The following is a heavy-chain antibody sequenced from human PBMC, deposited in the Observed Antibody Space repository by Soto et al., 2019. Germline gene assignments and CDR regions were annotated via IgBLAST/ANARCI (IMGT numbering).Heavy chain of an antibody. CDR1: GGTFSSYA. J-gene: IGHJ6*02. V-gene: IGHV1-69*12. Sequence: QVQLVQSGAEVKKPGSSVKVSCKASGGTFSSYAISWVRQAPGQGLEWMGGIIPIFGTANYAQKFQGRVTIPADESTSTAYRELSSLRSEDPAVYYCARDDVDTAMPYGMDVWGQGTTVTVSS. CDR3: ARDDVDTAMPYGMDV. D-gene: IGHD5-18*01. CDR2: IIPIFGTA.